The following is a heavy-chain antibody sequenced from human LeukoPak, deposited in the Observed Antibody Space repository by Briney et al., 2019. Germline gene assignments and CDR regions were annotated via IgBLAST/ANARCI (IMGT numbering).Heavy chain of an antibody. V-gene: IGHV4-59*01. D-gene: IGHD6-13*01. CDR1: GGSISCYY. J-gene: IGHJ4*02. Sequence: PSETLSLTCTVTGGSISCYYWSWIRQPPGKGLEWIGYIYYTGSTNYNPSLKSRVTISVDTSKNQFSLKLSSVTAADTAVYYCARQQLSQLYYFDNWGQGTLVTVSS. CDR3: ARQQLSQLYYFDN. CDR2: IYYTGST.